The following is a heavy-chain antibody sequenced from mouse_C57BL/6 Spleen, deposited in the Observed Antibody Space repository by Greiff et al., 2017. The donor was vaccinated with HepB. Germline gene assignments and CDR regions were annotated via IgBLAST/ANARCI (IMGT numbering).Heavy chain of an antibody. CDR3: HCSNYAYYAMDY. CDR2: IRLKSDTYAT. Sequence: DVKVEESGGGLVQPGGSMKLSCVASGFTFSNYWMNWVRQSPEKGLEWVAQIRLKSDTYATHYAESVKGRFTISSDDSKSSVYLQMNNLRAEDTGIYYCHCSNYAYYAMDYWGQGTSVTVSS. D-gene: IGHD2-5*01. J-gene: IGHJ4*01. V-gene: IGHV6-3*01. CDR1: GFTFSNYW.